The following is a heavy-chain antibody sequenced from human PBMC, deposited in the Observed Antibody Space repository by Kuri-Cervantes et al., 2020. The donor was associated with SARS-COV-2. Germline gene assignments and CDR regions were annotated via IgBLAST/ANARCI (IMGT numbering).Heavy chain of an antibody. D-gene: IGHD7-27*01. V-gene: IGHV3-74*01. J-gene: IGHJ5*02. Sequence: GESLKISCAASGFTFSSYWMHWVRQAPGKGLVWVSRIKSDGSSTTYADSVKGRFTISRDNAKNSLYLQMNSLRAEDTAVYYCARDQWGPHGGFDPWGQGTLVTVSS. CDR1: GFTFSSYW. CDR3: ARDQWGPHGGFDP. CDR2: IKSDGSST.